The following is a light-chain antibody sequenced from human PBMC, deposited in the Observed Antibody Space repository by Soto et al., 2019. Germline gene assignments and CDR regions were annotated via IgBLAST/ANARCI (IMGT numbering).Light chain of an antibody. CDR1: SSNIGAGYH. Sequence: QSVLTQPPSVSGAPGQRVTISCTGSSSNIGAGYHVHWYQQLPGTAPKLIIYGNSNRPSGVPDRFSGSKSGTSASLAITVLQAEDEADYYCQSYDSSLSDSVFGGGTKLTVL. CDR3: QSYDSSLSDSV. CDR2: GNS. V-gene: IGLV1-40*01. J-gene: IGLJ3*02.